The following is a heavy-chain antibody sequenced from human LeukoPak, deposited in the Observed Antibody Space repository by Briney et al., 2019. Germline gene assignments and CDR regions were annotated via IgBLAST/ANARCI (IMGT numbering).Heavy chain of an antibody. D-gene: IGHD3-3*01. CDR3: ARKASRITNYGMDV. Sequence: SETLSLTCAVYGGSFSGYYWSWIRQPPGKGLEWIGEISYSGSTNYNPSLKSRVSISVDTSKNQFSLKLSSVTAADTAVYYCARKASRITNYGMDVWGKGTTVTVSS. CDR1: GGSFSGYY. CDR2: ISYSGST. V-gene: IGHV4-34*01. J-gene: IGHJ6*04.